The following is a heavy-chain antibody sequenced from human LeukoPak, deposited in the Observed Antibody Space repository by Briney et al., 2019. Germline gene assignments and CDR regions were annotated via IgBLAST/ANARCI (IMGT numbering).Heavy chain of an antibody. CDR2: ISGSGGST. CDR3: AKTDYYYDSSGYPPLDY. Sequence: GGSLRLSCAASGFTSSSYAMSWVRQAPGKGLEWVSAISGSGGSTYYADPVKGRFTISRDNSKNTLYLQMNSLRAEDTAVYYCAKTDYYYDSSGYPPLDYWGQGTLVTVSS. CDR1: GFTSSSYA. J-gene: IGHJ4*02. D-gene: IGHD3-22*01. V-gene: IGHV3-23*01.